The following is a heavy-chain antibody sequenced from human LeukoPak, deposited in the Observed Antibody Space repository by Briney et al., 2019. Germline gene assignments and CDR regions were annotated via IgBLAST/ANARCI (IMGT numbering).Heavy chain of an antibody. CDR2: IYYSGST. Sequence: SETLSLTXTVSGGSISSSSYYWGWIRQPPGKGLEWIVSIYYSGSTYYNPSLKSRVTISVDTSKNQFSLKLSSVTAADTAVYYCARHLVGATDYWGQGTLVTVSS. CDR3: ARHLVGATDY. V-gene: IGHV4-39*01. CDR1: GGSISSSSYY. D-gene: IGHD1-26*01. J-gene: IGHJ4*02.